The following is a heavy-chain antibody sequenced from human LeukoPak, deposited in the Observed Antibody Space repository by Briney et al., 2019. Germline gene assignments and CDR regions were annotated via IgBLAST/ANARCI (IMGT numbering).Heavy chain of an antibody. CDR1: GFTFGDYA. Sequence: GGSLRLSCAASGFTFGDYAMSWFRQAPGKGLEWVGFIRSKAYGGTTEYAASVKGRFTISRDDSKSIAYLQMNSLKTEDTAVYYCTRDHVADAYYDFWSGTWDFQHWGQGTLVTVSS. J-gene: IGHJ1*01. V-gene: IGHV3-49*03. CDR2: IRSKAYGGTT. D-gene: IGHD3-3*01. CDR3: TRDHVADAYYDFWSGTWDFQH.